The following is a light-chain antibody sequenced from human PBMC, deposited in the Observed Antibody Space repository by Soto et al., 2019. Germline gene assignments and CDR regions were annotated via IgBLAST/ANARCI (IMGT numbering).Light chain of an antibody. V-gene: IGKV3-20*01. J-gene: IGKJ1*01. CDR3: QQYDVHPKT. CDR1: QSVSSSY. CDR2: GAS. Sequence: EIVLTQSPGTLSLSPGERATLSCRASQSVSSSYLAWYQQKPGQAPRLLIYGASTRATGIPARFSGSGYGTDFTLTITSLQTDDFGTYHCQQYDVHPKTFGQGTKVDIK.